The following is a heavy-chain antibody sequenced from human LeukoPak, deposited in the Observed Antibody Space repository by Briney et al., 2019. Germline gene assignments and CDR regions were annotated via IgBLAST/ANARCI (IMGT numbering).Heavy chain of an antibody. Sequence: PGGSLRLPCAASGFTFSDHYMDWVRLPPGKGLEWVGRIRNKANSYNTEYAASVKGRFTISRDDSKNSLYLQMNSLKTEDTAVYYCVRDLRRGIKHYMDVCGKGTTVTVSS. CDR1: GFTFSDHY. CDR3: VRDLRRGIKHYMDV. J-gene: IGHJ6*03. V-gene: IGHV3-72*01. D-gene: IGHD5/OR15-5a*01. CDR2: IRNKANSYNT.